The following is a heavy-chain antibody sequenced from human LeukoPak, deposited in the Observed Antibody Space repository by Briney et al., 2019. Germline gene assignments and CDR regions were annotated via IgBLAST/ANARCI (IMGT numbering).Heavy chain of an antibody. CDR3: AKDYYYDSSGQFGY. D-gene: IGHD3-22*01. J-gene: IGHJ4*02. Sequence: GRSLRLSCAASGFTFSSYAMHWVRQAPGKGLEWVAVISYDGSNKYYADSVKGRFTISRDNVKNSLYLQMNSLRAEDTALYYCAKDYYYDSSGQFGYWGQGTLVTVSS. CDR1: GFTFSSYA. CDR2: ISYDGSNK. V-gene: IGHV3-30*04.